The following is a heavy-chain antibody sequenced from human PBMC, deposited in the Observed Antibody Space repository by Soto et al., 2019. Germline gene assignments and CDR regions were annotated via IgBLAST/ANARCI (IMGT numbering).Heavy chain of an antibody. CDR3: ARDRGYYYGSGSYYNY. CDR2: IWYDGSNK. V-gene: IGHV3-33*01. J-gene: IGHJ4*02. Sequence: QVQLVESGGGVVQPGRSLRLSCAASGFTFSSYGMHWVRQAPGKGLEWVAVIWYDGSNKYYADSVKGRFTISRDNSKNTLYLQMNSLRAEDTAVYYCARDRGYYYGSGSYYNYWGQGTLVTVSS. CDR1: GFTFSSYG. D-gene: IGHD3-10*01.